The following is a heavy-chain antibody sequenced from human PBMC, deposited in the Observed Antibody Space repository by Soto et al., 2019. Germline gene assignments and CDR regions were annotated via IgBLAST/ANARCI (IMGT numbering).Heavy chain of an antibody. Sequence: SATLSLTYTVSGGSTSSSSHYWGWIRQPPGKGLEWIGSIYYSGSTYYNPSLKSRVTISVDTSKNQFSLKLSSVTAADTAVYYCARHPDILTGYYGHYYYGMDVWGQGTTVT. CDR2: IYYSGST. CDR1: GGSTSSSSHY. CDR3: ARHPDILTGYYGHYYYGMDV. D-gene: IGHD3-9*01. V-gene: IGHV4-39*01. J-gene: IGHJ6*02.